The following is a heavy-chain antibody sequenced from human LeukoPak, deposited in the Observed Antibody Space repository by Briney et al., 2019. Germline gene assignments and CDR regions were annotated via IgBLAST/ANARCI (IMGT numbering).Heavy chain of an antibody. CDR3: ARDIAAAGRGGYY. Sequence: PGGSLRLSCAASGFTFSSYGMHWVRQAPGKGLEWVAVIWYDGSNKYYADSVKGRFTISRDNSKNTLYLQMNSLRAEDTAVYYCARDIAAAGRGGYYWGQGTLVTVSS. V-gene: IGHV3-33*08. CDR2: IWYDGSNK. J-gene: IGHJ4*02. CDR1: GFTFSSYG. D-gene: IGHD6-13*01.